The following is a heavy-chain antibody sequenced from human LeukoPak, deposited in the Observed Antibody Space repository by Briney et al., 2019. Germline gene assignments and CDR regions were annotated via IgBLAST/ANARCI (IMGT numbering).Heavy chain of an antibody. CDR2: INHSGST. Sequence: SETLSLTFAVYGGSFSCYYWSWIRPPPGKGLEWIGEINHSGSTNYNPSLKSRVTISVDTSKNQFSLKLSSVTAADTAVYYCARDPWTGTSPGADYWGQGTLVTVSS. D-gene: IGHD1-1*01. V-gene: IGHV4-34*01. J-gene: IGHJ4*02. CDR1: GGSFSCYY. CDR3: ARDPWTGTSPGADY.